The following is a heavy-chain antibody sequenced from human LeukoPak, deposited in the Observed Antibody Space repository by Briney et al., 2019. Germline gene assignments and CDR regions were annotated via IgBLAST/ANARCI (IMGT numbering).Heavy chain of an antibody. Sequence: ASVKVSCKASGYTFPGYYMHWVRQAPGQGLEWMGRINPNSGGTNYAQKFQGRVTMTRDTSISTAYMELSRLRSDDTAVYYCARILSGDYVLAYFQHWGQGTLVTVSS. D-gene: IGHD4-17*01. V-gene: IGHV1-2*06. CDR2: INPNSGGT. J-gene: IGHJ1*01. CDR1: GYTFPGYY. CDR3: ARILSGDYVLAYFQH.